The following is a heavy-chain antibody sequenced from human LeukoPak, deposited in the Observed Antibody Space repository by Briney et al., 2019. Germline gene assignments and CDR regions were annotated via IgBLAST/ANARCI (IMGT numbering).Heavy chain of an antibody. D-gene: IGHD1-26*01. CDR1: GFTFSSYD. J-gene: IGHJ4*02. Sequence: GGPLRLSCAASGFTFSSYDMHWVRQATGKGLEWVSAIGTAGDTYYPGSVKGRFTISRENAKNSLYLQMNSLRAGDAAVYYCARGVSGSWELYFDYWGQGTLVTVSS. CDR2: IGTAGDT. V-gene: IGHV3-13*04. CDR3: ARGVSGSWELYFDY.